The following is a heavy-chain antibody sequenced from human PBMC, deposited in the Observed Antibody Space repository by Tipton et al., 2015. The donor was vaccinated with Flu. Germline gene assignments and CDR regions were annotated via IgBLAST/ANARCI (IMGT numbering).Heavy chain of an antibody. CDR2: IYYGGST. CDR1: GDSIGSDYF. J-gene: IGHJ4*02. Sequence: TLSLTCSVSGDSIGSDYFWAWIRQPPGKGLEWLGYIYYGGSTYYNPSLKSRITISLDTSENQFSLKLASVTAADTAVYYCARKDFWSGYFDDWGQGALVTVSS. D-gene: IGHD3-3*01. V-gene: IGHV4-30-4*08. CDR3: ARKDFWSGYFDD.